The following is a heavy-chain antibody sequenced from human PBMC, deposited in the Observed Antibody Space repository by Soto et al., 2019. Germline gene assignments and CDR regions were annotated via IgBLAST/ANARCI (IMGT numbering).Heavy chain of an antibody. CDR2: IHYNGNT. D-gene: IGHD2-2*03. Sequence: SETLSLTCTVSGGSIGSGGYYWSWIRQHPGKGLEWIGYIHYNGNTKYSPSLKSRVTMSVDTSKNHFSLKLISVTTADTAVYFCAREGNLGRWIQPLDSWGQGTLVTVSS. CDR3: AREGNLGRWIQPLDS. V-gene: IGHV4-61*03. J-gene: IGHJ4*02. CDR1: GGSIGSGGYY.